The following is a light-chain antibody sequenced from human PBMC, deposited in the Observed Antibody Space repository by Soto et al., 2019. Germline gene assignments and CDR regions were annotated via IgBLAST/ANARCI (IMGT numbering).Light chain of an antibody. J-gene: IGLJ2*01. CDR1: SNDVGGYDY. CDR2: DVS. CDR3: SSYTSRATLV. Sequence: QSALTQPAPVSGSPGQSITISCTGTSNDVGGYDYVTWYQHHPGKAPKLMIYDVSNRPSGISDRFSASKSGNTASLTISGVQAEDEAHYYCSSYTSRATLVFGGGTKLTVL. V-gene: IGLV2-14*03.